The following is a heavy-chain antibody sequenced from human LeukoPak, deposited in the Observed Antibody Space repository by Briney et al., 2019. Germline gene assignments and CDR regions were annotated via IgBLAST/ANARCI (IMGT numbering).Heavy chain of an antibody. Sequence: GGSLRLSCAASGFTFSNHWMSWVRQAPGKGLEWVANIRQDGNEKKYVDSVKGRFTISRDSAKNSLYLQMNSLRAEDTAVYYCARGSRRVGATEWPDYWGQGTLVTVSS. D-gene: IGHD1-26*01. CDR1: GFTFSNHW. V-gene: IGHV3-7*01. J-gene: IGHJ4*02. CDR3: ARGSRRVGATEWPDY. CDR2: IRQDGNEK.